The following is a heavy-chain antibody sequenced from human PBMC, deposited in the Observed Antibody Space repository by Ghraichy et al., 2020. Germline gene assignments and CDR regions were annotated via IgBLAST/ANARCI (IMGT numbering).Heavy chain of an antibody. CDR2: LTQDGSEK. CDR3: ARDRAYKSFDY. J-gene: IGHJ4*02. D-gene: IGHD5-24*01. V-gene: IGHV3-7*03. Sequence: GGSLRLSCAASGLHFSSSWMNWVRQAPGKGLEWVAALTQDGSEKFYVDSVKGRFLISRDNAKNSLYLEMNSLRAEDTAFYYCARDRAYKSFDYWGQGTLVTVPS. CDR1: GLHFSSSW.